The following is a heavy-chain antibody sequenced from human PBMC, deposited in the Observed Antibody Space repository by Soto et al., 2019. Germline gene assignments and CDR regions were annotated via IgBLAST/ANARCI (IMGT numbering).Heavy chain of an antibody. CDR3: AKYYGSGSHFDY. V-gene: IGHV4-59*08. Sequence: SETLSLTCTVSGGSISNYYWSWIRQPPGKGLEWIGYIYYTGDTSYSPFLQSRVTMSIDTSKNQFSLNLYSVTAADTAVYYCAKYYGSGSHFDYWGQGTLVT. CDR2: IYYTGDT. J-gene: IGHJ4*02. CDR1: GGSISNYY. D-gene: IGHD3-10*01.